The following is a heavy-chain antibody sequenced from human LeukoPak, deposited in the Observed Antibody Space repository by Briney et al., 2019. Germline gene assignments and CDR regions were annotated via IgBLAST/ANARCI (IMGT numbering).Heavy chain of an antibody. D-gene: IGHD2-2*03. CDR1: GGSSSSYY. Sequence: SETLSLTCTVSGGSSSSYYWSWIRQPPGKGLEWIGYIYYSGSTNYNPSLKSRVTISVDTSKNQFSLKLSSVTAADPAVYYCARHGYCSSTSCYEWDYWGQGTLVTVSS. V-gene: IGHV4-59*08. CDR3: ARHGYCSSTSCYEWDY. J-gene: IGHJ4*02. CDR2: IYYSGST.